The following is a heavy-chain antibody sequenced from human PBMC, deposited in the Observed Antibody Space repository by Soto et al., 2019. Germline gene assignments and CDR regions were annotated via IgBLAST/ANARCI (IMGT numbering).Heavy chain of an antibody. Sequence: ASVKVSCKASGYTFTSYAMHWVRQAPGQRLEWMGWINAGNGNTKYSQKFQGRVTITRDTSASTAYMELSSLRSEDTAVYYCAREGVLVPAALTGDYYYGMDVWGQGTTVTVSS. CDR1: GYTFTSYA. CDR3: AREGVLVPAALTGDYYYGMDV. D-gene: IGHD2-2*01. J-gene: IGHJ6*02. V-gene: IGHV1-3*01. CDR2: INAGNGNT.